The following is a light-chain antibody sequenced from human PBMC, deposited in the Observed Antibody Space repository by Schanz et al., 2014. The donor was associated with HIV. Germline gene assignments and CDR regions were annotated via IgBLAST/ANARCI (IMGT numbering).Light chain of an antibody. J-gene: IGKJ2*01. V-gene: IGKV3-15*01. CDR2: GAS. CDR1: QSVRTN. Sequence: EVVMTQSPATLSVSPGERATLSCRASQSVRTNLAWYQQKRGQAPRLLIYGASTRAPSFPARFSGSGSGTDFILSISRLETEDFATYYCQQYGTSPRTFGQGTKLEI. CDR3: QQYGTSPRT.